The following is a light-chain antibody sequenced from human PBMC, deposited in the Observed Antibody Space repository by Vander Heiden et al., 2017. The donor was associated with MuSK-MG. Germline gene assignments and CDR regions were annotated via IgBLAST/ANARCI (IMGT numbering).Light chain of an antibody. CDR3: QSYDSSLSGSRI. J-gene: IGLJ2*01. CDR1: SSNLGAGYH. Sequence: QSVLTQPPSVSGAPGQRVTISCTGTSSNLGAGYHVHWYQQLPGAAPKLLIYGNTNPPSGVPDRFSGSKSGTSASLSITGLQAEDEADYYCQSYDSSLSGSRIFGGGTRLTVL. CDR2: GNT. V-gene: IGLV1-40*01.